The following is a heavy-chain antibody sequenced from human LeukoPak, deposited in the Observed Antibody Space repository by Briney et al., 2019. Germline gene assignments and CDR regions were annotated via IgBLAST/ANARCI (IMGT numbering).Heavy chain of an antibody. Sequence: PGRSLRLSCAASGFTFSSYGMHWVRQAPGKGLEWVAVIWYDGSNKYYADSVKGRFTISRDNSKNTLYLQMNSLRVEDTAVYYCARCTSFWYLVEATSDAFDIWGQGTMVTVSS. J-gene: IGHJ3*02. CDR1: GFTFSSYG. CDR2: IWYDGSNK. V-gene: IGHV3-33*01. D-gene: IGHD1-26*01. CDR3: ARCTSFWYLVEATSDAFDI.